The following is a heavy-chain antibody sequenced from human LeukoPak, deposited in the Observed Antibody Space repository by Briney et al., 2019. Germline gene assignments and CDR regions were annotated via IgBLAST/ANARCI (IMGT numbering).Heavy chain of an antibody. CDR1: GYTFTGYY. J-gene: IGHJ4*02. CDR3: AREHPYYYDSSGYLDY. CDR2: INPNSGGT. Sequence: GESLKISCKGSGYTFTGYYMHWVRQAPGQGLEWMGWINPNSGGTNYTQKFQGRVTMTRDTSISTAYMELSRLRSDDTAVYYCAREHPYYYDSSGYLDYWGQGTLVTVSS. D-gene: IGHD3-22*01. V-gene: IGHV1-2*02.